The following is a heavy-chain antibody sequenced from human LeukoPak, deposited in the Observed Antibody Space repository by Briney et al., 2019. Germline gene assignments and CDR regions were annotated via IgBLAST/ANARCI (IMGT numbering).Heavy chain of an antibody. Sequence: SETLSLTCAVYGGSFSGYYWSWIRQPPGKGLEWLGEINHSGSTNYNPSLKSRVTISVDTSKNQFSLKLSSVTAADTAVYYCAARTGTNDFWGQGTLVTVSS. V-gene: IGHV4-34*01. J-gene: IGHJ4*02. D-gene: IGHD1-1*01. CDR3: AARTGTNDF. CDR1: GGSFSGYY. CDR2: INHSGST.